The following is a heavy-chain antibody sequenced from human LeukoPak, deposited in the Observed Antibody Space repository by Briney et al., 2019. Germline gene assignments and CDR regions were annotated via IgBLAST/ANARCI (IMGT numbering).Heavy chain of an antibody. V-gene: IGHV3-43*01. CDR3: AKGPPRGYYVDY. D-gene: IGHD3-22*01. CDR1: GFTFDGYT. Sequence: PGGSLRLSCAASGFTFDGYTMHWVRQAPGKGLEWVSLISWDGGSTYYADSVKGRFTISRDNSKNSLYLQMNSLRTEDTALYYCAKGPPRGYYVDYWGQGTLVTVSS. CDR2: ISWDGGST. J-gene: IGHJ4*02.